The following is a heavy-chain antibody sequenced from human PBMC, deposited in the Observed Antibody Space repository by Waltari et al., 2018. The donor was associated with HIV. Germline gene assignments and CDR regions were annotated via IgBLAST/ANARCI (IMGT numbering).Heavy chain of an antibody. CDR1: GFTFSSYN. D-gene: IGHD5-12*01. CDR2: IRKSGSAI. J-gene: IGHJ4*02. Sequence: EVQLVESGGGLVQPGGSLRLSCAASGFTFSSYNMNWVRQAPGRGVVWLSSIRKSGSAIYYADSVKGRFTISRDNAKNSLYLQMNSLRDEDTAVYYCARDLVAPGNFFDYWGQGTLVTVSS. V-gene: IGHV3-48*02. CDR3: ARDLVAPGNFFDY.